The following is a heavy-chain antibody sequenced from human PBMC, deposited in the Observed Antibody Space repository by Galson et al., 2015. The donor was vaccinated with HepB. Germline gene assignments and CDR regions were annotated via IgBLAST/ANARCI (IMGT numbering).Heavy chain of an antibody. V-gene: IGHV1-46*01. CDR3: ARDDYSNYVGDYYYYYMDV. D-gene: IGHD4-11*01. Sequence: SVKVSCKASGYTFTSYYMHWVRQAPGQGLEWMGIINPSGGSTSYAQKFQGRVTMTRDTSTSTVYMELSSLRSEDTAVYYCARDDYSNYVGDYYYYYMDVWGKGTTVTVSS. J-gene: IGHJ6*03. CDR1: GYTFTSYY. CDR2: INPSGGST.